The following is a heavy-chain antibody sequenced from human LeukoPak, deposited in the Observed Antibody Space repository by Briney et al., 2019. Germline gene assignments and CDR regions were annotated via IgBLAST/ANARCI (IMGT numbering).Heavy chain of an antibody. J-gene: IGHJ4*02. CDR3: AAYSSGWSPRTYYFDY. D-gene: IGHD6-19*01. CDR2: ISGSGGST. Sequence: PGGSLRLSCAASGFTFSSYAMSWVRQAPGKGLEWVSAISGSGGSTYYADSVKGRFTISRDNSKNTLYLQMNSLRAEDTAVYYCAAYSSGWSPRTYYFDYWGQGTLVTVSS. V-gene: IGHV3-23*01. CDR1: GFTFSSYA.